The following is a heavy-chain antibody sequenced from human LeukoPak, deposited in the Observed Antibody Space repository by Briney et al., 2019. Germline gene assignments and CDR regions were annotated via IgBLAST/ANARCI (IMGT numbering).Heavy chain of an antibody. CDR3: AKIGRRYDFWTGYYEEEVDYMDV. CDR1: GFTFSNYG. V-gene: IGHV3-23*01. Sequence: GGSLRLTCAASGFTFSNYGMSWVRQAPGKGLEWVSGISDSGGSTKHAVSVKGRFTISRDNSKDTLYLQMNSLRAEDTAVYYCAKIGRRYDFWTGYYEEEVDYMDVWGKGTTVTVSS. CDR2: ISDSGGST. J-gene: IGHJ6*03. D-gene: IGHD3-3*01.